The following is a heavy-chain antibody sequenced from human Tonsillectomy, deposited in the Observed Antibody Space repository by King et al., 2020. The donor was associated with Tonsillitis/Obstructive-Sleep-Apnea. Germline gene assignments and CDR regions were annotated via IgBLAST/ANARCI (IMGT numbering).Heavy chain of an antibody. V-gene: IGHV1-69*01. Sequence: VQLVESGAEVKKPGSSVKVSCTASGGTFSSYAISWVRQAPGQGLEWMGGIIPIFGTANYAQKFQGRVTITADESTSTAYMELSSLRSEDTAVYYCASGPRYCSSTSCYKAFDIWGQGTMVTVSS. CDR2: IIPIFGTA. J-gene: IGHJ3*02. D-gene: IGHD2-2*02. CDR1: GGTFSSYA. CDR3: ASGPRYCSSTSCYKAFDI.